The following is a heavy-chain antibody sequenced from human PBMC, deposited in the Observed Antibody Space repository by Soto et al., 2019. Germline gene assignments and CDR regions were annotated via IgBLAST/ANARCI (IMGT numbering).Heavy chain of an antibody. CDR1: GSTFSSYE. V-gene: IGHV3-48*03. CDR3: ARVGLAVAGSVYDY. Sequence: GGSLRLSCAASGSTFSSYEMNWVRQAPGKGLEWVSYISSSGSTIYYADSVKGRFTISRDNAKNSLYLQMNSLRAEDTAVYYCARVGLAVAGSVYDYWGQGTLVTVSS. J-gene: IGHJ4*02. CDR2: ISSSGSTI. D-gene: IGHD6-19*01.